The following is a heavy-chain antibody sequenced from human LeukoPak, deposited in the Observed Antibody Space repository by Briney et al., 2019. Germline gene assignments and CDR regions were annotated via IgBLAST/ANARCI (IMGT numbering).Heavy chain of an antibody. CDR1: GFTFDDYA. J-gene: IGHJ4*02. Sequence: GGSLRLSCAASGFTFDDYAMHWVRQAPGKGLEWVSGISWNSGSIGYADSVKGRFTISRDNAKNSLYLQMNSLRAEDTALYYCAKDGDWRPAADWGQGTLVIVSS. CDR3: AKDGDWRPAAD. D-gene: IGHD2-2*01. CDR2: ISWNSGSI. V-gene: IGHV3-9*01.